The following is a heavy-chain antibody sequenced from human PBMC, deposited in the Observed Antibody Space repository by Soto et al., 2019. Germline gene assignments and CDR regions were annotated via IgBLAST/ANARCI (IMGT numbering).Heavy chain of an antibody. V-gene: IGHV3-23*01. CDR3: AKDTGPN. CDR2: ITSSGFRT. Sequence: GGSLRLSCAASGFTFRNYAIGWVRQAPGKGLEWVSGITSSGFRTYYVDSVKGRFTISRDNSKNTLYLQMNNLRAEDTALYYCAKDTGPNWGQGTLVTVSS. CDR1: GFTFRNYA. J-gene: IGHJ4*02.